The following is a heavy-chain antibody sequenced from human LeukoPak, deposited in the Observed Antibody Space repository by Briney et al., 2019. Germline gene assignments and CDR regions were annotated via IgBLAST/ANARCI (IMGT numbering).Heavy chain of an antibody. V-gene: IGHV3-21*01. D-gene: IGHD2/OR15-2a*01. CDR2: ISSSSYI. J-gene: IGHJ4*02. Sequence: GGSLGLSCAASGFTFSSYSMNWVRQAPGKGLEWVSSISSSSYIYYADSVKGRFTISRDNAKNSLYLQMNSLRAEDTAVYYCARDGGHSTDFDYWGQGILVTVSS. CDR1: GFTFSSYS. CDR3: ARDGGHSTDFDY.